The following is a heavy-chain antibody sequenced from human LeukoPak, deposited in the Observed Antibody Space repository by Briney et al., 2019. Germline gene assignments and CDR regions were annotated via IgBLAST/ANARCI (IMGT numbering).Heavy chain of an antibody. Sequence: PGGSLRLSCAASGFTFSSYWMHWVRQAPGKGLVWVSRINSDGSSTSYADSVKGRFTISRDNSKNTLFLLMNSLRAEDTAVYYCARPRYTSGWSDFDYRGQGTLVTVSS. CDR1: GFTFSSYW. CDR2: INSDGSST. J-gene: IGHJ4*02. D-gene: IGHD6-19*01. CDR3: ARPRYTSGWSDFDY. V-gene: IGHV3-74*01.